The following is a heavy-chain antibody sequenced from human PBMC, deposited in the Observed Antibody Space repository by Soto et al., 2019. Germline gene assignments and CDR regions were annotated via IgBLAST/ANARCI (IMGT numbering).Heavy chain of an antibody. CDR3: ARSSITPRLFMYPFDY. CDR1: GGSITSSSHY. D-gene: IGHD6-6*01. CDR2: IYYDGNT. V-gene: IGHV4-39*01. J-gene: IGHJ4*02. Sequence: QLQLQESGPGLVKPSETLSLTCTVSGGSITSSSHYWGWIRQPPGKVLECIGNIYYDGNTYYNPSLTSRVTISLDTSKNQFSLRLTSVTAAETAVYYCARSSITPRLFMYPFDYWGQGPLVTVSS.